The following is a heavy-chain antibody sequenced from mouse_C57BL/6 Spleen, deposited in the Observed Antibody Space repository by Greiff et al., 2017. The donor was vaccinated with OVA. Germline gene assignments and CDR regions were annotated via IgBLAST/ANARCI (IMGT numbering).Heavy chain of an antibody. J-gene: IGHJ2*01. V-gene: IGHV5-17*01. CDR1: GFTFSDYG. Sequence: EVQLQESGGGLVKPGGSLKLSCAASGFTFSDYGMHWVRQAPEKGLEWVAYISSGSSTIYYADTVKGRFTTSRDNAKNTLCLQMTSRRSEDTAMYYCAREYFDYWGQGTTLTVSS. CDR3: AREYFDY. CDR2: ISSGSSTI.